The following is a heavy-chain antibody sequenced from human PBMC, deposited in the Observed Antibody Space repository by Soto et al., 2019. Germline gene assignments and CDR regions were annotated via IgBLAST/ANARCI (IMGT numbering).Heavy chain of an antibody. CDR3: ARGYCTNGVCYPTYYFDY. CDR1: GDSVSSNSAA. V-gene: IGHV6-1*01. Sequence: PSQTLSLTCAISGDSVSSNSAAWNWIRQSPSRGLEWLGRTYYRSKWYNDYAVSVKSRITINPDTSKNQFSLQLNSVTPEDTAVYYCARGYCTNGVCYPTYYFDYWGQGTLVTVSS. CDR2: TYYRSKWYN. J-gene: IGHJ4*02. D-gene: IGHD2-8*01.